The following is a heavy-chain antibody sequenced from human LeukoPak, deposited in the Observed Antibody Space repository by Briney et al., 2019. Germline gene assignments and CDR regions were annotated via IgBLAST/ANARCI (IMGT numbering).Heavy chain of an antibody. D-gene: IGHD6-6*01. CDR1: GFTFSSYS. Sequence: RGSLRLSCAASGFTFSSYSMNWVRQAPGKGLEWVSSITSSSSYIYYADSVKGRFTISRDNAKNSLYLQMNSLRAEDTAVYYCARVIPYSSSSPVDYWGQGTLVTVSS. J-gene: IGHJ4*02. V-gene: IGHV3-21*01. CDR3: ARVIPYSSSSPVDY. CDR2: ITSSSSYI.